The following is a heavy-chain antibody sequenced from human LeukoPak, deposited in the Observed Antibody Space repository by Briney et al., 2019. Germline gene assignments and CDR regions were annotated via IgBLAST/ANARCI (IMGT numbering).Heavy chain of an antibody. CDR3: ARGSNDILTGSITQRGAFDI. J-gene: IGHJ3*02. CDR2: INPNSGGT. D-gene: IGHD3-9*01. Sequence: ASVNVSCKASGYTFTGYYMHWVRQSPGQGLEWMGWINPNSGGTNYAQKFQGRVAMTRDTSISTAYMELSRLRSDGTAVYYCARGSNDILTGSITQRGAFDIWGQGTMVTVSS. V-gene: IGHV1-2*02. CDR1: GYTFTGYY.